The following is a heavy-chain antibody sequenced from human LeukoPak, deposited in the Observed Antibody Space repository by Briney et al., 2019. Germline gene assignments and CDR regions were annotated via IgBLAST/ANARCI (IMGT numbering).Heavy chain of an antibody. V-gene: IGHV3-7*01. J-gene: IGHJ4*02. Sequence: PGGSLRLSCAASGFTFSSYGIHWVRQAPERGLEWLANIKQDGSDKYYVDSVKGRFTISRDNAKNSLYLQMNSLRAEDTAVYYCATGGGNFDYWGQGTLVTVSS. CDR1: GFTFSSYG. CDR2: IKQDGSDK. D-gene: IGHD1-14*01. CDR3: ATGGGNFDY.